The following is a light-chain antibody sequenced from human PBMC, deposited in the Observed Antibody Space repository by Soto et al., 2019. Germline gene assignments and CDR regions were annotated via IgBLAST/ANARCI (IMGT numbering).Light chain of an antibody. V-gene: IGKV1-39*01. J-gene: IGKJ5*01. CDR1: QSISSY. CDR3: QQSYSTPIT. CDR2: AAS. Sequence: DIQMTQSPSTLSASVGDRVTITCRASQSISSYLNWYQQKPAKAPKLLIYAASSLQSGVPSRFSGGGAGTDFTLTIGSLQPEDFATHYCQQSYSTPITFGQGTRLEIK.